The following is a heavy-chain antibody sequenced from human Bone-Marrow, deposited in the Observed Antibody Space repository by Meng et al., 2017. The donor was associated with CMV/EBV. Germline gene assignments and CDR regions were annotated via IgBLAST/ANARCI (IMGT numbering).Heavy chain of an antibody. V-gene: IGHV3-21*01. CDR2: ISSSSSYI. D-gene: IGHD2-2*01. J-gene: IGHJ5*02. CDR3: ARGYCSSTSCYHNWFDP. Sequence: GSLRLSCAASGFTFSSYSMNWVRQAPGKGLEWVSSISSSSSYIYYADSVKGRFTISRDNAKNSLYLQMNSLRAEDTAVYYCARGYCSSTSCYHNWFDPWGQGTLVTVSS. CDR1: GFTFSSYS.